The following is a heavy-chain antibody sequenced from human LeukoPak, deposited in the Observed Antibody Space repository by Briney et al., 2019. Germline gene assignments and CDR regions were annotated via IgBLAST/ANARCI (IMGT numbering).Heavy chain of an antibody. V-gene: IGHV4-61*02. CDR2: IYASGIT. J-gene: IGHJ6*03. CDR1: GGSISSGNYY. D-gene: IGHD5-18*01. CDR3: ARVGYSDGFNYYYYMDV. Sequence: RSETLSLTCTVSGGSISSGNYYGSWIRLPAGKGLEWIGRIYASGITKYNPSLKSRVTISVDTSKNQFSLKLGSVTAADTAVYYCARVGYSDGFNYYYYMDVWGKGTTVTVSS.